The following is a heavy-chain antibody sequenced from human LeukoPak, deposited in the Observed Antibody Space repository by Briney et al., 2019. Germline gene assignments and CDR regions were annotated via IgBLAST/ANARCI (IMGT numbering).Heavy chain of an antibody. J-gene: IGHJ3*02. V-gene: IGHV6-1*01. Sequence: SQSLSLTCAISGDSVSSNSGAWNWIRQSPSRGLEWLGRTYYSSKLYNDYVVSVKSRVTINPDTSKNHFSLQLNSVTPEDTAVYYCASGRYYAFHIWGQETMVIVLS. CDR3: ASGRYYAFHI. D-gene: IGHD1-26*01. CDR1: GDSVSSNSGA. CDR2: TYYSSKLYN.